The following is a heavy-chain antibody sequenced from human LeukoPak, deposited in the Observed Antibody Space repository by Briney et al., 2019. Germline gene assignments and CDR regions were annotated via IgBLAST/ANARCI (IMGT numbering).Heavy chain of an antibody. D-gene: IGHD3-10*01. CDR2: ISGSGGST. CDR1: GFTFSSYA. CDR3: AKDLGLLWFGDMGDAFDI. J-gene: IGHJ3*02. Sequence: GGSLRLSCAASGFTFSSYAMSWVHQAPGKGLEWVSAISGSGGSTYYADSVKGRFTISRDNSKNTLYLQMNSLRAEDTAVYYCAKDLGLLWFGDMGDAFDIWGQGTMVTVSS. V-gene: IGHV3-23*01.